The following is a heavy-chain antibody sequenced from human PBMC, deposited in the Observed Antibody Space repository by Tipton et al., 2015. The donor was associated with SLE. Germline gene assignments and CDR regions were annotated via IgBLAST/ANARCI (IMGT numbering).Heavy chain of an antibody. D-gene: IGHD6-13*01. Sequence: GSLRLSCAASGFTVSSNYMSWVRQAPGKGLEWVSVIYSGGSTYYADSVKGRFTISRDNSKNTLYLQMNSLKAEDTAVYYCASMQQLGAFDIWGQGTMVTVSS. CDR3: ASMQQLGAFDI. J-gene: IGHJ3*02. CDR1: GFTVSSNY. V-gene: IGHV3-53*05. CDR2: IYSGGST.